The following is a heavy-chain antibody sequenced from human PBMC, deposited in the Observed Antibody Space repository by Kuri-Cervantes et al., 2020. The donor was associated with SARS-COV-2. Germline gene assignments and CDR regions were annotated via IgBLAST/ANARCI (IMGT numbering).Heavy chain of an antibody. D-gene: IGHD2-21*02. J-gene: IGHJ4*02. CDR1: GASISNHY. V-gene: IGHV4-59*11. Sequence: SETLSLTCIVSGASISNHYWTWIRQPPGKGLEWIGDVYKSGSSNSNPSLKSRVTISLDTSKNQFSLRLTSVTAADTAVYYCVRLGDHYFDSWGQGTLVTVSS. CDR3: VRLGDHYFDS. CDR2: VYKSGSS.